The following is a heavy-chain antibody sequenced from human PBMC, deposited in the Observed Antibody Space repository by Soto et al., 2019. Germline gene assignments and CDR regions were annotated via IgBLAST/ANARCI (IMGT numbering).Heavy chain of an antibody. J-gene: IGHJ6*02. Sequence: QVQLVQSGAEVKKPGASVKVSCKASGYTFTGYYMHWVRQAPGQGLEWMGWINPNSGGTNYAQKCQGWGTMTRDTSISTAYMELSRLRSDDTAVYYCASCSGGSCYSGMDVWGQGTTVTVSS. CDR2: INPNSGGT. CDR1: GYTFTGYY. CDR3: ASCSGGSCYSGMDV. V-gene: IGHV1-2*04. D-gene: IGHD2-15*01.